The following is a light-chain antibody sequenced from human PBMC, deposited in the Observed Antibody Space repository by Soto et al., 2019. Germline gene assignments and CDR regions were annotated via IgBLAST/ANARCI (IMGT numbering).Light chain of an antibody. CDR1: QSIVTW. CDR3: YQYNRYQYT. Sequence: DIQMTQSPSTLSASVGDIVTISCRASQSIVTWLAWYQQKPGQAPKLLIYDASSLQSGVPSRFSGSGSGTDFTLTIRSLQPDDVATYCCYQYNRYQYTFGPGTKLEIK. V-gene: IGKV1-5*01. CDR2: DAS. J-gene: IGKJ2*01.